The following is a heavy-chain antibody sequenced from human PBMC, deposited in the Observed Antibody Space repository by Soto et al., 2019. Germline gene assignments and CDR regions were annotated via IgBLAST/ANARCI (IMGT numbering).Heavy chain of an antibody. CDR3: ANLGYCSGGSCYSFDY. J-gene: IGHJ4*02. V-gene: IGHV3-23*01. CDR2: ISGSGGST. CDR1: GFTFSSYA. Sequence: GGSLRLSCAASGFTFSSYAMSWVRQAPGKGLEWVSAISGSGGSTYYADSVKGRFTISRDNSKNTLYLQMNSLRTEDTAVYYCANLGYCSGGSCYSFDYWGQGTLVTVSS. D-gene: IGHD2-15*01.